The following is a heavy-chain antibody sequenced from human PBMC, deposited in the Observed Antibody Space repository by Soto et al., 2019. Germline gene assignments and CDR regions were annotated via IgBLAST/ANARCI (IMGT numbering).Heavy chain of an antibody. J-gene: IGHJ6*02. Sequence: QVQLVQSGAEVKKPGSSVKVSCKASRDAFSKYAFNWVRQAPGQGLEWMGWIIPIFGSSKYAEKFQGRVTITADESTSTAYMELRSLRFEDTAVYYCARGETYLGVWGQGTTVTVSS. CDR2: IIPIFGSS. CDR3: ARGETYLGV. V-gene: IGHV1-69*01. D-gene: IGHD3-16*01. CDR1: RDAFSKYA.